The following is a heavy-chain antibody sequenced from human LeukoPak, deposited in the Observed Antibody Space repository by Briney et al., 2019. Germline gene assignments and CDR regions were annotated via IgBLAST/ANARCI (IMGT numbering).Heavy chain of an antibody. J-gene: IGHJ4*02. V-gene: IGHV3-23*01. CDR1: GFTFSNYA. D-gene: IGHD6-19*01. CDR2: ISGSGGST. Sequence: GGSLRLSCAASGFTFSNYAMSWVRQAPGKGLEWVSAISGSGGSTYYADSVKGRFTISRDNSKNTLYLQMNTLRAEDTAVYYCAKFRPITSVAGTIFHYWGQGTLVTVSS. CDR3: AKFRPITSVAGTIFHY.